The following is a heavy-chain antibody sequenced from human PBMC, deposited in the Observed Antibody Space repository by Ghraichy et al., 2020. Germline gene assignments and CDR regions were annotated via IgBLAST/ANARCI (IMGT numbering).Heavy chain of an antibody. J-gene: IGHJ6*02. CDR1: GYPFTSYD. V-gene: IGHV1-8*01. Sequence: ASVKVSCKASGYPFTSYDINWVRQATGQGLEWMGWMNPNSGNTGYAQKFQGRVTMTRNTSISTAYMELSSLRSEDTAVYYCAREVGEAAYYYYGMDVWGQWTTVTVSS. CDR2: MNPNSGNT. CDR3: AREVGEAAYYYYGMDV. D-gene: IGHD1-26*01.